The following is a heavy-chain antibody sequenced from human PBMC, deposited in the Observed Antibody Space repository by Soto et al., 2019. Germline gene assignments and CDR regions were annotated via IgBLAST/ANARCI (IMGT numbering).Heavy chain of an antibody. CDR1: GFTFSSYA. Sequence: PGGSLRLSCGTSGFTFSSYAMNWVRQAPGEGLEWVSFISGSGATTYYADSVKGRFTISRDNSKNTLYLQMNSLRAEDTAVYYCAKDIASGTYNYFDYWGQGSLVTVSS. D-gene: IGHD3-10*01. J-gene: IGHJ4*02. CDR3: AKDIASGTYNYFDY. V-gene: IGHV3-23*01. CDR2: ISGSGATT.